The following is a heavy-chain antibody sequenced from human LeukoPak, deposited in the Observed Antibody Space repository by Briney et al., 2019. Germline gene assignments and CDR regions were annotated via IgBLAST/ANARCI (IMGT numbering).Heavy chain of an antibody. CDR2: ISSSSSYI. Sequence: GGSLRLSCAASGFTFSSYSMNWVRQAPGRGLEWVSSISSSSSYIYYADSVKGRFTISRDDAKNSLYLQMNSLRAEDTAVYYCARNIVVVPAVPGIDYWGQGTLVTVSS. CDR1: GFTFSSYS. J-gene: IGHJ4*02. V-gene: IGHV3-21*01. D-gene: IGHD2-2*01. CDR3: ARNIVVVPAVPGIDY.